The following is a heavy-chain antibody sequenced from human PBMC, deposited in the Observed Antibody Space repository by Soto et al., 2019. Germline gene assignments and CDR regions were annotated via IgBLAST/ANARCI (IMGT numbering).Heavy chain of an antibody. CDR1: GYTFTGYY. CDR2: INPNSGGT. D-gene: IGHD2-15*01. Sequence: ASVNVSCKASGYTFTGYYMHWVRQAPGQGLEWMGWINPNSGGTNYAQKFQGWVTMTRDTSISTAYMELSRLRSDDTAVYYCAKGHLFLVLDSRNAERDHFPLWGRGTLVTGSS. J-gene: IGHJ1*01. CDR3: AKGHLFLVLDSRNAERDHFPL. V-gene: IGHV1-2*04.